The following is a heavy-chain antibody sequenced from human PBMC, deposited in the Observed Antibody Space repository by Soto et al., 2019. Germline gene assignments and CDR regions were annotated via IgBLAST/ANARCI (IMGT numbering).Heavy chain of an antibody. CDR2: INHSGST. D-gene: IGHD3-3*01. Sequence: SETLSLTCAVYGGSFSGYYWSWIRQPPGKGLEWIGEINHSGSTNYNPSLKSRVTISVDTSKNQFSLKLSSVTAADTAVYYCARGFSAAIFGVDYGMDVWGQGTTVTVSS. CDR3: ARGFSAAIFGVDYGMDV. CDR1: GGSFSGYY. V-gene: IGHV4-34*01. J-gene: IGHJ6*02.